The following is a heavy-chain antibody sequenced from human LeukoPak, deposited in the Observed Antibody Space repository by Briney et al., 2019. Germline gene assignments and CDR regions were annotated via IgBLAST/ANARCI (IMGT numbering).Heavy chain of an antibody. CDR2: ISAYNGNT. D-gene: IGHD6-19*01. Sequence: GASVKVSCKASGYTFTSYGISWVRQAPGQGLEWMGWISAYNGNTNYAQKLQGRVTMTTDTSTSTAYMELRSLRPDDTAVYYCARGDSSGWYRTAFDYWGQGTLVTVSS. CDR1: GYTFTSYG. J-gene: IGHJ4*02. V-gene: IGHV1-18*01. CDR3: ARGDSSGWYRTAFDY.